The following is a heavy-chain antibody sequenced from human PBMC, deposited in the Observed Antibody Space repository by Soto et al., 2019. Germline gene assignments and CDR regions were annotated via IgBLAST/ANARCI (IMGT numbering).Heavy chain of an antibody. CDR2: ISWNSNII. CDR1: GFTFDDYA. J-gene: IGHJ4*02. D-gene: IGHD2-15*01. Sequence: EVQLVESGGGLVQPGRSLRLSCAASGFTFDDYAMHWVRRVPGKGLEWVSSISWNSNIIGYADSVKGRITISRDNAKNSLYQQMNSLRPEDTALYYCAQVGPDGFCSGGRCYFNSWGKGTLVPVSS. V-gene: IGHV3-9*01. CDR3: AQVGPDGFCSGGRCYFNS.